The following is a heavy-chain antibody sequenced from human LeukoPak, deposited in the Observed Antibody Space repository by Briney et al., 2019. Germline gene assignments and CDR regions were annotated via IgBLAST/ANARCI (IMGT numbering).Heavy chain of an antibody. CDR3: ARDYKEDNLAAAGDVDY. V-gene: IGHV1-2*02. CDR2: INPNSGGT. D-gene: IGHD6-13*01. CDR1: GYTFIGYY. Sequence: ASVKVACKASGYTFIGYYMHWVRQAPGQGREWMGWINPNSGGTNYAQKFQGRVTMTRDTSISPASMELSRLRSDDTAVYYCARDYKEDNLAAAGDVDYWGQGTLVTVSS. J-gene: IGHJ4*02.